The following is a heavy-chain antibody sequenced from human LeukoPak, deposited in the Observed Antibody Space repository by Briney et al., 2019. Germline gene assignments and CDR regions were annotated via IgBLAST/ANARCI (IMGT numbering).Heavy chain of an antibody. V-gene: IGHV4-39*07. J-gene: IGHJ4*02. CDR3: ARSVVGYGVLRPDY. CDR1: GGSISSSGYY. D-gene: IGHD2-15*01. CDR2: TYYSGST. Sequence: PSETLSLTCTVSGGSISSSGYYWGWIRQPPGKGLEWIGSTYYSGSTYYNPSLKSRVTISVDTSKNQFSLRLSSVTAADTAVYYCARSVVGYGVLRPDYWGQGTLVTVPS.